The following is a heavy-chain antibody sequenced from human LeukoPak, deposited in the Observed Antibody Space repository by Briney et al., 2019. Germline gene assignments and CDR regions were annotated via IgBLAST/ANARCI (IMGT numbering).Heavy chain of an antibody. CDR2: IYSGGST. Sequence: GGSLRLSCAASGFTVSNNYMNWVRQAPGKGLEWVSLIYSGGSTYYADSVKGRFTISRDNSKSTLYLQMNSLRAEDTAMYYCAKDAGWLQLDFWGQGALVTVSS. V-gene: IGHV3-53*01. J-gene: IGHJ4*02. D-gene: IGHD5-24*01. CDR3: AKDAGWLQLDF. CDR1: GFTVSNNY.